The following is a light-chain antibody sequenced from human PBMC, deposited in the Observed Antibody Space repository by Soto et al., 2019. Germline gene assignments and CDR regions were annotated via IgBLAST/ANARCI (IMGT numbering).Light chain of an antibody. V-gene: IGKV1-27*01. Sequence: DIQMTQSPTSLSASVGDRVTITCRASQDIRNFVAWYQQKPGKAPKLLIYAASTLQSGVPSRLSGSGSGTDFTLTLNSLQPEDVATYSCQKYSSVPVFGPGTKVEIK. CDR3: QKYSSVPV. J-gene: IGKJ3*01. CDR1: QDIRNF. CDR2: AAS.